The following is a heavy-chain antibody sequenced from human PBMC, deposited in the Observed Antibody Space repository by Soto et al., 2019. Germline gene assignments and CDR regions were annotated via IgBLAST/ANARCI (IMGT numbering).Heavy chain of an antibody. Sequence: ASVKVSCQASGYTFTSYGISWVRQAPGQGLEWMGWISAYNGNTNYAQKLQGRVTMTTDTSTSTAYMGLRSLRSDDTAVYYCAGTAAWGYYYGMDVWGQGTTVTVSS. V-gene: IGHV1-18*01. CDR3: AGTAAWGYYYGMDV. CDR2: ISAYNGNT. D-gene: IGHD1-1*01. J-gene: IGHJ6*02. CDR1: GYTFTSYG.